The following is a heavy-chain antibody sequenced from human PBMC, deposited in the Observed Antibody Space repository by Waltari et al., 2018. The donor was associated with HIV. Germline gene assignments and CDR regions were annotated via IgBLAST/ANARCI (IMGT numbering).Heavy chain of an antibody. Sequence: QVQLQQWGAGLLKPSETLSLTCAVDGGSFSGYYWSWLRQPPGKGLEWIGEINHSGSTNYNPSLKSRVTISVDTSKDQFSLKLSSVTAADTAVYYCATKSKNYDFWSGYPRWFDPWGQGTLVTVSS. CDR1: GGSFSGYY. V-gene: IGHV4-34*01. J-gene: IGHJ5*02. D-gene: IGHD3-3*01. CDR2: INHSGST. CDR3: ATKSKNYDFWSGYPRWFDP.